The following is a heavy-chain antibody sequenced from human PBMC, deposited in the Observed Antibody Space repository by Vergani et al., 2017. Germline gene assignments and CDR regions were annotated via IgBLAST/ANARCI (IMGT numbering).Heavy chain of an antibody. CDR3: ARGWDYYDSSGKLRDAFDI. CDR2: ISAYNGNT. V-gene: IGHV1-18*01. J-gene: IGHJ3*02. D-gene: IGHD3-22*01. CDR1: GYTFSTYG. Sequence: QVQLVQSGAEVKKPGASVKVSCKASGYTFSTYGISWVRQAPGQGLEWMGWISAYNGNTNYPEKFQGRLTMTTDTSTRTAYMELRSLRSDDTAVYYCARGWDYYDSSGKLRDAFDIWGQGTMVTVSS.